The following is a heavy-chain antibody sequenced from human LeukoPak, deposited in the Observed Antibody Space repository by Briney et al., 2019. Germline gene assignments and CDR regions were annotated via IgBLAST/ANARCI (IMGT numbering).Heavy chain of an antibody. V-gene: IGHV3-21*01. D-gene: IGHD3-3*01. J-gene: IGHJ4*02. CDR1: GFTFSSYS. CDR2: ISSSSSYI. CDR3: ARGSFVLEWLFDY. Sequence: GGSLRLSCGASGFTFSSYSMNWVRQAPGKGLEWVSSISSSSSYIYYADSVKGRFTISRDNAKNSLYLQMNSLRAEDTAVYYCARGSFVLEWLFDYWGQGTLVTVSS.